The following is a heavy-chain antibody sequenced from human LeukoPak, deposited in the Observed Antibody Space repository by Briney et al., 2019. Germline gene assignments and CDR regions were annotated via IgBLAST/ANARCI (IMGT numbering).Heavy chain of an antibody. D-gene: IGHD3-10*01. CDR3: AREKYFTMGRGVTSFWFDP. J-gene: IGHJ5*02. V-gene: IGHV3-74*01. CDR2: INSDGRST. CDR1: GFTFSSYW. Sequence: GGSLRLSCAASGFTFSSYWMHWVRQAPGKGLVGVSRINSDGRSTSYADSVKGRFTISRDNSKNTMFLQMNSLRAEDTAVYYCAREKYFTMGRGVTSFWFDPWGQGTLVTVSS.